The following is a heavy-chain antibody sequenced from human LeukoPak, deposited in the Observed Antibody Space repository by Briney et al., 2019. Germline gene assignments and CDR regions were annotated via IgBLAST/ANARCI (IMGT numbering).Heavy chain of an antibody. CDR3: ARDLGYCNSTSCYPRPGY. CDR2: IIPILGIA. J-gene: IGHJ4*02. V-gene: IGHV1-69*04. CDR1: GGTFSSYA. Sequence: SVKVSCKASGGTFSSYAISWVRQAPGQGLEWMGRIIPILGIANYAQKFQGRVTITADKSTSTAYMELRSLRSDDTAVYYCARDLGYCNSTSCYPRPGYWGQGTLVTVSS. D-gene: IGHD2-2*01.